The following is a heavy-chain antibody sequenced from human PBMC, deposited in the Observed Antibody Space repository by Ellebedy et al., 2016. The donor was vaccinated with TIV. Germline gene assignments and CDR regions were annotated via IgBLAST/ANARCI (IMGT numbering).Heavy chain of an antibody. CDR1: GFTFTRYW. CDR3: SRGWSTPDS. CDR2: IKFDEIEK. J-gene: IGHJ4*02. Sequence: PGGSLRLSCAASGFTFTRYWMAWLRQAPGKGLEYVAHIKFDEIEKYYADSVKGRFTISRDNARNSLYLQMNSLRAEDTAVYFCSRGWSTPDSWGQGTLVIVSS. D-gene: IGHD2-15*01. V-gene: IGHV3-7*02.